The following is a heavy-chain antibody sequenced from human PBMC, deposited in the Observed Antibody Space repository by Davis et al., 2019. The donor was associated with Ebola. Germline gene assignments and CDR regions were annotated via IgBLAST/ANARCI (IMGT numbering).Heavy chain of an antibody. J-gene: IGHJ3*02. CDR1: GFMFSTYV. Sequence: GESLKISCVDSGFMFSTYVMSWVRQAPGKGLEWVSTLGTSAGTYYADSVKGRFTISRDNSKNTLYLQMNGLRVEDTAIYYCAKDTSNIWFDIWGQGTNVTVSS. D-gene: IGHD1-26*01. CDR3: AKDTSNIWFDI. CDR2: LGTSAGT. V-gene: IGHV3-23*01.